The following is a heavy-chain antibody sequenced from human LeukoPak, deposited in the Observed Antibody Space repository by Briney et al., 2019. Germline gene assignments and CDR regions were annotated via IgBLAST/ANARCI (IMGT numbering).Heavy chain of an antibody. J-gene: IGHJ4*02. V-gene: IGHV4-34*01. CDR2: INHSGST. CDR1: GGSFRGYY. D-gene: IGHD3-16*02. Sequence: SETLSLTCAVYGGSFRGYYWSWIRQPPGKGLEWIGEINHSGSTNYNPSLKSRVTISVDTSKNQFSLKLSSVTAADTAVYYCARRRLEILWGSYRYPPYYFDYWGQGTLVTVSS. CDR3: ARRRLEILWGSYRYPPYYFDY.